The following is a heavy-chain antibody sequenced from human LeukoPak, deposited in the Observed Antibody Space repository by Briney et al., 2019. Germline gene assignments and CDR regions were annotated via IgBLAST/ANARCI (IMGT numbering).Heavy chain of an antibody. CDR3: ARPHCSSTTCYTSNWFDP. V-gene: IGHV1-69*13. Sequence: SVKVSCKASGGTFSSYAISWVRQAPGQGLEWMGGIIPIFGTANYAQKFQGRVTITADESTSTAYMELSSLRSEDTAVYYCARPHCSSTTCYTSNWFDPWGQGTLVTVSS. CDR1: GGTFSSYA. J-gene: IGHJ5*02. D-gene: IGHD2-2*02. CDR2: IIPIFGTA.